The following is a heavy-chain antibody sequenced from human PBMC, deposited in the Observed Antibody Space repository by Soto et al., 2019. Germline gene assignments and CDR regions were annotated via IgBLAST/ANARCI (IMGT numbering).Heavy chain of an antibody. D-gene: IGHD3-10*01. CDR1: GYTLTELS. Sequence: ASVKVSRKVSGYTLTELSMHWVRQAPGKGLEWMGGFDPEDGETIYAQKFQGRVTMTEDTSTDTAYMELSSLRSEDTAVYYCATGGSRFWYYYGMYVWGQGTTVTVSS. CDR3: ATGGSRFWYYYGMYV. CDR2: FDPEDGET. V-gene: IGHV1-24*01. J-gene: IGHJ6*02.